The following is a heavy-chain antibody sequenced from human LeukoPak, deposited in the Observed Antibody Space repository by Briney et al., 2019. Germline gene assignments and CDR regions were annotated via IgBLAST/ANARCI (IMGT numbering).Heavy chain of an antibody. J-gene: IGHJ4*02. Sequence: GGSLRLSCTASGFTFTDTWMTWVRQAPGKGLEWVGRIKSNSDGGTTDYAVPVKGRFSISRDDSKSTLYLQIYSLKTEDTAVYYCTTVRGAGPVNFDHWGQGSLVTVSS. CDR3: TTVRGAGPVNFDH. V-gene: IGHV3-15*01. CDR2: IKSNSDGGTT. D-gene: IGHD1-26*01. CDR1: GFTFTDTW.